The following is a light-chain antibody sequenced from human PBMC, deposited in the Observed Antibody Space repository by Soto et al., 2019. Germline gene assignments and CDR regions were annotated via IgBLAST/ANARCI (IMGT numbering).Light chain of an antibody. Sequence: QSVLTQPAPVSGSPGQSITISCTGTSSDVGSYNLVSWYQQHPGKAPKLMIYEGSKRPSGVSNRFSGSKSGNTASLTISGLQAEDEADYYCCSYAGSSTFVFGTGTKVT. CDR3: CSYAGSSTFV. V-gene: IGLV2-23*03. CDR1: SSDVGSYNL. CDR2: EGS. J-gene: IGLJ1*01.